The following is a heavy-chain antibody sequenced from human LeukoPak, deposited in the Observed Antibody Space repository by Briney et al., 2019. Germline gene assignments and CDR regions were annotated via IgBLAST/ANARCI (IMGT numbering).Heavy chain of an antibody. J-gene: IGHJ3*02. CDR1: GDSISRHY. D-gene: IGHD4-17*01. V-gene: IGHV4-59*08. CDR2: ISYSGNT. CDR3: TRLLNNDNAGDPDTFDI. Sequence: SETPSLTCSVSGDSISRHYWSWIRQPPGKGLEWIGYISYSGNTRYNPSFQSRVTISMEMSKTHFSLKLTSVTAADTAVYYCTRLLNNDNAGDPDTFDIWGPGTMVTVSS.